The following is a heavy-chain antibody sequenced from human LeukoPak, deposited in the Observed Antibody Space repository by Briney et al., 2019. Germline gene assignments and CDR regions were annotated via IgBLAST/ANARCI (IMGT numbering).Heavy chain of an antibody. CDR3: ARGGIVVVPAAPGSFDY. J-gene: IGHJ4*02. Sequence: PSETLSLTCAVYGGSFSGYYWSWIRQPPGKGLEWIGEINHSGSTNYNPSLKSRVTISVDTSKNQFSLKLSSVTAADTAVYYCARGGIVVVPAAPGSFDYWGQGTLVTASS. CDR1: GGSFSGYY. CDR2: INHSGST. D-gene: IGHD2-2*01. V-gene: IGHV4-34*01.